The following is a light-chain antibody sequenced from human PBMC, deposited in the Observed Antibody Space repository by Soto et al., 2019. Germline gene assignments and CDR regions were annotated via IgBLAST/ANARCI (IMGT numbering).Light chain of an antibody. CDR2: DAS. CDR1: QSVNSN. V-gene: IGKV3-15*01. J-gene: IGKJ5*01. CDR3: QQYKNWPPIT. Sequence: EIVLTQSPATLSVSPGERATLSCRASQSVNSNLAWYQQKPGQAPRLLIYDASTRATGIPARFSGSGSGTEFTLTISSLQSEDFAVYYCQQYKNWPPITFGQGTRLEIK.